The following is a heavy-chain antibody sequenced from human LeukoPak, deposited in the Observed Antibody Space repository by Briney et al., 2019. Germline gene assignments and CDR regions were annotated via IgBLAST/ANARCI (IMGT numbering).Heavy chain of an antibody. CDR1: GDSMNTYY. Sequence: SETLSLTCSVSGDSMNTYYWSWIRQPAGKGLEGIGRLFSIGGTDYNPSLQSRVTISLDTSRNQFSLKLTSVTAADTAVYYCARALRENSGFDYGLDVWGQGTTVTVSS. J-gene: IGHJ6*02. CDR3: ARALRENSGFDYGLDV. D-gene: IGHD5-12*01. V-gene: IGHV4-4*07. CDR2: LFSIGGT.